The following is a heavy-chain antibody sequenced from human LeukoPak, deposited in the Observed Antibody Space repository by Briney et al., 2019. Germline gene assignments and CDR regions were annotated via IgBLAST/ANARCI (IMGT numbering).Heavy chain of an antibody. D-gene: IGHD6-13*01. CDR3: ARDVSKGSVAAAAVVYYYCMDV. V-gene: IGHV3-21*01. CDR2: ISSSSSYI. J-gene: IGHJ6*02. Sequence: GGSLRLSCAASGFTFSSFSMNWVRQAPGKGLEWVSSISSSSSYIYYADSVKGRFTISRDNAKNSLYLQMNSLRAEDTAVYYCARDVSKGSVAAAAVVYYYCMDVWGQGTTVTVSS. CDR1: GFTFSSFS.